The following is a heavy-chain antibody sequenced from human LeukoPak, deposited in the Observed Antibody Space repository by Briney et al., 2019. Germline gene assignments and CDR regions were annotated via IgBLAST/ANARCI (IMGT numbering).Heavy chain of an antibody. J-gene: IGHJ4*02. CDR2: ISAYNGNT. V-gene: IGHV1-18*04. CDR3: ASGYSYGNRFDY. CDR1: GYTFTGHY. Sequence: ASVKVSCKASGYTFTGHYIHWVRQAPGQGLEWMGWISAYNGNTNYAQKLQGRVTMTTDTSTSTAYMELRSLRSDDTAVYYCASGYSYGNRFDYWGQGTLVTVSS. D-gene: IGHD5-18*01.